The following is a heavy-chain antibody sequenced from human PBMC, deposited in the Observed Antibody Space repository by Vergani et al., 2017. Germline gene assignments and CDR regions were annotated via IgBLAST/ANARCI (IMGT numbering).Heavy chain of an antibody. CDR1: GFTFSSYA. Sequence: VQLAESGGGRVQPGRSLRLSCAASGFTFSSYAMSWVRQAPGKGLEWVSAISGSGGSTYYADSVKGRFTISRDNSKNTLYLQMNSLRAEDTAVYYCAKDEAILWRSPVFDYWGQGTLVTVSS. CDR2: ISGSGGST. J-gene: IGHJ4*02. D-gene: IGHD3-10*01. CDR3: AKDEAILWRSPVFDY. V-gene: IGHV3-23*04.